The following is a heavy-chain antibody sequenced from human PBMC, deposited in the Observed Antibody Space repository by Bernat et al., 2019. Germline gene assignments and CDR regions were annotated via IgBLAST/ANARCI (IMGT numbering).Heavy chain of an antibody. CDR1: KFTFSGYG. J-gene: IGHJ3*01. V-gene: IGHV3-33*01. Sequence: QVQLMESGGGVVQPGRSLRLSCEASKFTFSGYGMHWVRQAPGKGLEWVAVIWHDGSNENYADSVKGRFTISRDNSKNTLYLQMNSLKAEDTAVYYCARVSLYGAPASAMDVWGQGTMVTVSS. CDR2: IWHDGSNE. D-gene: IGHD4-17*01. CDR3: ARVSLYGAPASAMDV.